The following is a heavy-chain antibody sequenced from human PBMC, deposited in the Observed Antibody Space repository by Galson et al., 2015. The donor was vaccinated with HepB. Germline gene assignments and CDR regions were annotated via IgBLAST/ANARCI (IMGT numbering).Heavy chain of an antibody. CDR1: GYTFTTNG. J-gene: IGHJ4*02. V-gene: IGHV1-18*04. D-gene: IGHD4/OR15-4a*01. CDR3: ARDRDYRLDY. CDR2: ISANSGNT. Sequence: SVKASCKASGYTFTTNGISWVRQAPGQGLEWVGWISANSGNTQYAQKLQGRVTLTRDTSTSTAYVELRDLRSDDTATYYCARDRDYRLDYWGQGTLVTVSS.